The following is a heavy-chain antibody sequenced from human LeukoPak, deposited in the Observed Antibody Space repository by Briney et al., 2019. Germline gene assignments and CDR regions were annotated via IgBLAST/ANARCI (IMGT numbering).Heavy chain of an antibody. V-gene: IGHV3-23*01. J-gene: IGHJ4*02. CDR3: ATFITGNTGYYFDY. CDR1: GFTFSSYA. Sequence: PGGSLRLSCAASGFTFSSYAMSWVRQAPGKGLEWVSAISGSGGSTYYADSVKGRFTISRDNSKNTLYLQMNSLRAEDTAVYYCATFITGNTGYYFDYWGQGTLVTVSS. CDR2: ISGSGGST. D-gene: IGHD1-7*01.